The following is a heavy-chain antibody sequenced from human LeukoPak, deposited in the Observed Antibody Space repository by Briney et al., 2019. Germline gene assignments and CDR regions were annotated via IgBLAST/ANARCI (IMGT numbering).Heavy chain of an antibody. CDR3: AKSFYGGGTYGMDV. CDR2: ISYDGSNK. CDR1: GFTFSSYG. D-gene: IGHD4-23*01. Sequence: GGSLRLSCAASGFTFSSYGMHWVRQAPGKGLEWVAVISYDGSNKYYADSVKGRFTISRDNSKNTLYLQMNSLRAEDTAVYYSAKSFYGGGTYGMDVWGQGTTVTVSS. J-gene: IGHJ6*02. V-gene: IGHV3-30*18.